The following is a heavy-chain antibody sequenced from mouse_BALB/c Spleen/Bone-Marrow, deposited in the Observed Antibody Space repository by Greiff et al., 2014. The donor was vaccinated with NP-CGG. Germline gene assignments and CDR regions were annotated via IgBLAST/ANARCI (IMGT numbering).Heavy chain of an antibody. CDR2: IDPSYGGT. Sequence: EVKVVESGPELEKPGASVKMSCKASGYSFTDYNMNWVKQSNGKSLEWIGNIDPSYGGTTYNQKFKGKATLTVDKSSSTVYMQLKSLTSEDSAVYYCARGHDGYRTWFAYWGQGTLVTVSA. CDR1: GYSFTDYN. V-gene: IGHV1-39*01. CDR3: ARGHDGYRTWFAY. J-gene: IGHJ3*01. D-gene: IGHD2-3*01.